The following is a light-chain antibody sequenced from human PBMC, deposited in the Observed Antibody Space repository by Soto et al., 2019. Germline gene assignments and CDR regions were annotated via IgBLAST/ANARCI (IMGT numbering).Light chain of an antibody. CDR1: SSDVGSYNL. J-gene: IGLJ2*01. Sequence: QYVLTQPASVSGSPGQSITISCTGTSSDVGSYNLVSWYQQHPGRAPKLMIYEVSKRPSGVSNRFSGSKSGNTASLTISGLQAEDEADYFCCSYAGGSTVVFGGGTKVTVL. CDR2: EVS. CDR3: CSYAGGSTVV. V-gene: IGLV2-23*02.